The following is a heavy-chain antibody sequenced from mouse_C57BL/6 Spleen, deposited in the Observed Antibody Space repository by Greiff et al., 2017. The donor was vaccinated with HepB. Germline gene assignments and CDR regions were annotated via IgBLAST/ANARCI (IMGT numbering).Heavy chain of an antibody. CDR1: GYTFTDYY. J-gene: IGHJ4*01. V-gene: IGHV1-26*01. Sequence: VQLQQSGPELVKPGASVKISCKASGYTFTDYYMNWVKQSHGKSLEWIGDINPNNGGTSYNQKFKGKATLTVDKSSSTAYMELRSLTSEDSAVYYCARSLLYSPYAMDYWGQGTSVTVSS. D-gene: IGHD2-12*01. CDR3: ARSLLYSPYAMDY. CDR2: INPNNGGT.